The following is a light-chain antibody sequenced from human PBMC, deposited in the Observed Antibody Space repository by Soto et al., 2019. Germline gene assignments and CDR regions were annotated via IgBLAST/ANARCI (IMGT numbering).Light chain of an antibody. CDR1: QSVRSNY. Sequence: EIVLTQSPGTLSLSPGERATLSCRASQSVRSNYLAWYQQKPGQAPGLLIFGASSRATGIPDRFSGSGSGTDFTLTISRLEPEDFAVYYCQQYASSPRTFGQGTKVEIK. J-gene: IGKJ1*01. V-gene: IGKV3-20*01. CDR3: QQYASSPRT. CDR2: GAS.